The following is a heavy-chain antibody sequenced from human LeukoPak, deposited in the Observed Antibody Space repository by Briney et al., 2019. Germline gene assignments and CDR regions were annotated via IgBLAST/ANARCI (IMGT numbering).Heavy chain of an antibody. D-gene: IGHD6-6*01. CDR2: IYYSGST. CDR1: GGSISSSSYY. J-gene: IGHJ3*02. V-gene: IGHV4-39*01. Sequence: SETPSLTCTVSGGSISSSSYYWGWIRQPPGRGLERVGRIYYSGSTYYNPSLKSRVTMSVDTSKNQFSLYLSSVTAADTAVYYCARNPHAARDDAFDIWGQGTMVTVSS. CDR3: ARNPHAARDDAFDI.